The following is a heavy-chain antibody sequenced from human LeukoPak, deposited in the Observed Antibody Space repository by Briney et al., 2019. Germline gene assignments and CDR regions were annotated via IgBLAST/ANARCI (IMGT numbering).Heavy chain of an antibody. J-gene: IGHJ5*02. CDR1: GFTFSSYA. CDR2: ISYDGSNK. V-gene: IGHV3-30-3*01. D-gene: IGHD6-19*01. Sequence: PGGSLRLSCAASGFTFSSYAMHWVRQAPGKGLEWVAVISYDGSNKYYADSVKGRFTISRDNSKNTLYLQMNSLRSEDTAVYYCASLLSAWFRIAVAGTEGNWFDPWGQGTLVTVSS. CDR3: ASLLSAWFRIAVAGTEGNWFDP.